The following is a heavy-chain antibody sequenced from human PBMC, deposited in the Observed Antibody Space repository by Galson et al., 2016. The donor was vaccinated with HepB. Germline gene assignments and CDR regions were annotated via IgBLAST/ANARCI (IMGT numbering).Heavy chain of an antibody. J-gene: IGHJ4*02. Sequence: SLRLSCAASGFPFGDDWMTWARQAPGKGLQWIARFKDRADGGTTDYAAPVEGRFIISRDGSQHKLLLQMNSLQTEDPGVYFGSYDPQYWGQGNLDTVSS. CDR3: SYDPQY. D-gene: IGHD2-15*01. CDR2: FKDRADGGTT. CDR1: GFPFGDDW. V-gene: IGHV3-15*05.